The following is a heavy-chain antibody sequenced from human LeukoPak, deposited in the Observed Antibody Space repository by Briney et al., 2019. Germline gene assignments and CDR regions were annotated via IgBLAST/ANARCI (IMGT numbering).Heavy chain of an antibody. CDR1: GGTFSSYA. V-gene: IGHV1-69*05. J-gene: IGHJ4*02. D-gene: IGHD6-19*01. CDR3: AREGKQWLQYYFDY. Sequence: SVKVSCKASGGTFSSYAISWVRQAPGQGLEWMGGIIPIFGTANYAQKFQGRVTITTDESTSTAYMELRSLRSDDTAVYYCAREGKQWLQYYFDYWGQGTLVTVSS. CDR2: IIPIFGTA.